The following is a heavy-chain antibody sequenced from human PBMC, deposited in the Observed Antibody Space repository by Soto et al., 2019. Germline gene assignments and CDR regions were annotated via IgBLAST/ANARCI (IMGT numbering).Heavy chain of an antibody. CDR1: GYTFTGYY. Sequence: ASVKVSCKASGYTFTGYYMHWVRQAPGQGLEWMGWINPNSGGTNYAQKFQGWVTMTRDTSISTAYMELSRLRSDDTAVYYCARASIAVAGRVSPPGLYYMDVWGKGTTVTVSS. CDR2: INPNSGGT. CDR3: ARASIAVAGRVSPPGLYYMDV. V-gene: IGHV1-2*04. J-gene: IGHJ6*03. D-gene: IGHD6-19*01.